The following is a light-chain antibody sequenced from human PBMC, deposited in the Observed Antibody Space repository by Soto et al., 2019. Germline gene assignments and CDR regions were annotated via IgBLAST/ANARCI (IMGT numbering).Light chain of an antibody. Sequence: DIQMTQSPSSLSASVGDRVTITCRASQRISSFLNWYQQKPGKAPKELIFGVSSLGSGVPSRFSGSGSETDFTLTITTLQPEDFATYYCQQSYTTPRTFGQGTKVDSK. CDR3: QQSYTTPRT. V-gene: IGKV1-39*01. CDR2: GVS. J-gene: IGKJ1*01. CDR1: QRISSF.